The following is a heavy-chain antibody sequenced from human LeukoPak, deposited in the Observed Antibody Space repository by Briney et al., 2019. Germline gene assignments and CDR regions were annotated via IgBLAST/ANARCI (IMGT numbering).Heavy chain of an antibody. CDR1: GFTFSSYW. V-gene: IGHV3-7*01. CDR3: AREGGSIVVVPAANYFDY. Sequence: LSGGSLRLSCAASGFTFSSYWMSWVRQAPGKGLEWVANIKQDGSEKYYVDSVKGRFTISGDNAKNSLYLQMNSLRAEDTAVYYCAREGGSIVVVPAANYFDYWGQGTPVTVSS. D-gene: IGHD2-2*01. J-gene: IGHJ4*02. CDR2: IKQDGSEK.